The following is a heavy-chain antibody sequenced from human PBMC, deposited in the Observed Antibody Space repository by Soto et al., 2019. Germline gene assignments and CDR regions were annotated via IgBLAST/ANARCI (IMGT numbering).Heavy chain of an antibody. Sequence: GVSLRLSCAASGFTFSSSAMSWVRQAPGKGLEWVSAISGSGGSTYYADSVKGRFTISRDNSKNTLYLQMNSLRAEDTAVYYCAKERSLSWYAHYFHYCGQGTLVTVSA. CDR2: ISGSGGST. CDR1: GFTFSSSA. CDR3: AKERSLSWYAHYFHY. D-gene: IGHD6-13*01. J-gene: IGHJ4*02. V-gene: IGHV3-23*01.